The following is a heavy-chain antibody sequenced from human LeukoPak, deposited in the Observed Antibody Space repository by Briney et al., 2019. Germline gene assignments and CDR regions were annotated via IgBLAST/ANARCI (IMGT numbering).Heavy chain of an antibody. Sequence: PGGSLRLSCTASGFTFSSFAMSWVRQVPGKGLEWVSEISATSDSTYYADTVRGRFTISRDNSRNTLYLQMNSLRAEDTAVYYCARGGYNTGSYLNFWGQGTLVIVSS. J-gene: IGHJ4*02. CDR3: ARGGYNTGSYLNF. D-gene: IGHD3-10*01. V-gene: IGHV3-23*01. CDR1: GFTFSSFA. CDR2: ISATSDST.